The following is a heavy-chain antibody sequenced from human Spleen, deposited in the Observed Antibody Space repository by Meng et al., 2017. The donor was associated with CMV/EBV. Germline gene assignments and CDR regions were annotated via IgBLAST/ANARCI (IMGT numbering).Heavy chain of an antibody. V-gene: IGHV4-39*07. Sequence: SETLSLTCSVSGGSISGSSYYWGWIRQAPGNVLEWIGSIYYSGSTYYNPSLKSRVTISVDTSKNQFSLKLSSVTAADTAVYYCARGIAAAGFFDYWGQGTLVTVSS. J-gene: IGHJ4*02. D-gene: IGHD6-13*01. CDR2: IYYSGST. CDR3: ARGIAAAGFFDY. CDR1: GGSISGSSYY.